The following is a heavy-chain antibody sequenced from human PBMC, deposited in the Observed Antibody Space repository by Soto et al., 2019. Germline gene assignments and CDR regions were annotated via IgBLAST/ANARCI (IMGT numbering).Heavy chain of an antibody. CDR3: TRDPFPYSSVVSGSFDY. D-gene: IGHD6-19*01. Sequence: PGGSLRLSCTTSGFTFGEYTMSWFRQAPGKGLEWVGFIRSKAYGGTTEYAASVKGRFSISRDDSKSIAYLQMNSLRTEDTAAYYCTRDPFPYSSVVSGSFDYWGQGTLVTVS. CDR2: IRSKAYGGTT. J-gene: IGHJ4*02. CDR1: GFTFGEYT. V-gene: IGHV3-49*03.